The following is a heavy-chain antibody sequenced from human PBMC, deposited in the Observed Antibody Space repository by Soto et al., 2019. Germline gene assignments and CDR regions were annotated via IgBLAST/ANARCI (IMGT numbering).Heavy chain of an antibody. CDR2: ISAYNGNT. D-gene: IGHD3-16*01. Sequence: QVQLVQSGAEVKKPGASVKVSCKASGYTFTSYGISWVRQAPGQGLEWMGWISAYNGNTNYAQKFQGRVTMTTDTSTSTAYMELRSLRSDDTAVYYCASDIFGGGLGESNWLDPWGQRTLFTVSS. CDR1: GYTFTSYG. CDR3: ASDIFGGGLGESNWLDP. V-gene: IGHV1-18*01. J-gene: IGHJ5*02.